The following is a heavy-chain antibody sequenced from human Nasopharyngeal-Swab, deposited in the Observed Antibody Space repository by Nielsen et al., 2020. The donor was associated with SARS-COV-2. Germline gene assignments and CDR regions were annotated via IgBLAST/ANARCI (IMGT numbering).Heavy chain of an antibody. CDR3: ARDGLDYDFWSAYFMDV. Sequence: CREACGFNCNIEMVSWDRTEPEKWLEWVSSISSSSSYIYYADSVKGRFTISRDNAKNSLYLQMNSLRAEDTAVYYCARDGLDYDFWSAYFMDVWGQGTTVTVSS. J-gene: IGHJ6*02. CDR2: ISSSSSYI. CDR1: GFNCNIEM. D-gene: IGHD3-3*01. V-gene: IGHV3-21*01.